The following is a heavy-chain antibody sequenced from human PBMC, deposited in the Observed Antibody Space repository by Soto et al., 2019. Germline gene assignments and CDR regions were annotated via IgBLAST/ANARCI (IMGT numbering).Heavy chain of an antibody. Sequence: VQLQQWGAGLLKPSETLSLTCAVYGGSFSGYYWSWIRQPPGKGLEWVANIKQDGSEKYYVDSVKGRFTISRDNAKNSLYLQMNSLRAEDTAVYYCARDGIYDFWSGYYVYYYYGMDVWGQGTTVTVSS. CDR3: ARDGIYDFWSGYYVYYYYGMDV. V-gene: IGHV3-7*01. CDR1: GGSFSGYY. J-gene: IGHJ6*02. CDR2: IKQDGSEK. D-gene: IGHD3-3*01.